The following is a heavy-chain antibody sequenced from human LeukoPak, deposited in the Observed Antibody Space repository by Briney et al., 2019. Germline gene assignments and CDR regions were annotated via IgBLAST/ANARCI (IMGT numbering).Heavy chain of an antibody. D-gene: IGHD1-26*01. Sequence: PGGSLRLSCAASGFTFSNAWMTWVRQAPGKGLEWVGRIKSKTAGGTIDYAAPVKGRFTISRDDSKNTLYLQMNSLRAEDTALYYCAKNGGSSAGFDYWGQGTLVTVSS. J-gene: IGHJ4*02. CDR3: AKNGGSSAGFDY. V-gene: IGHV3-15*01. CDR1: GFTFSNAW. CDR2: IKSKTAGGTI.